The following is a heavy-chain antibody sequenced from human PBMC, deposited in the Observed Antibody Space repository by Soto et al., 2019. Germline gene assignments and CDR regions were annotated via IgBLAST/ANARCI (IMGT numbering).Heavy chain of an antibody. V-gene: IGHV2-26*01. CDR2: IFSNDEK. J-gene: IGHJ4*02. CDR3: ARTSLSSIAAFFDY. Sequence: PTLVNPTETLTLTCTVSGFSLSNARMGVSWIRQPPGKALEWLAHIFSNDEKSYSTSLKSRLTISKDTSKSQVVLTMTNMDPVDTATYYCARTSLSSIAAFFDYWGQGTLVTV. CDR1: GFSLSNARMG. D-gene: IGHD6-6*01.